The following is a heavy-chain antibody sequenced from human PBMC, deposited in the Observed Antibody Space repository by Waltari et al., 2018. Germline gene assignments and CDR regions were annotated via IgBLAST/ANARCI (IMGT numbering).Heavy chain of an antibody. CDR1: GFTFSSYA. CDR2: ISYDGSNK. V-gene: IGHV3-30-3*01. D-gene: IGHD3-22*01. CDR3: AKEYYYDSSGYFAYYGMDV. Sequence: QVQLVESGGGVVQPGRSLRLSCAASGFTFSSYAMHWVRQAPGKGLEWVAVISYDGSNKYYADSVKGRFTISRDNSKNTLYLQMNSLRAEDTAVYYCAKEYYYDSSGYFAYYGMDVWGQGTTVTVSS. J-gene: IGHJ6*02.